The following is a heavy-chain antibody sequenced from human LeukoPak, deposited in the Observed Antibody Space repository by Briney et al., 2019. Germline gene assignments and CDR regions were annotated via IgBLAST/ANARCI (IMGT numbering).Heavy chain of an antibody. CDR2: VPYDGDPK. Sequence: AVEWARQSPNKVREWEAGVPYDGDPKLHADSGGGRLTVSRDHYIQTVCLDRNSLTPKHTAVYFCARGSHGSGGRSFDPWGQGTLVIVSS. CDR3: ARGSHGSGGRSFDP. J-gene: IGHJ5*02. CDR1: A. D-gene: IGHD3-10*01. V-gene: IGHV3-30-3*01.